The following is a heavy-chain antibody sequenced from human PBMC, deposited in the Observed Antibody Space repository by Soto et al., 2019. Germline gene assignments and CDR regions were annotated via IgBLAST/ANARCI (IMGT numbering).Heavy chain of an antibody. D-gene: IGHD6-13*01. CDR1: GGSIISGGYY. V-gene: IGHV4-31*03. J-gene: IGHJ4*02. CDR3: AREVSSSWYPLDY. Sequence: PSETVSLTCTVSGGSIISGGYYWSWIRQHPGKGLEWIGYIYYSGSTYYNPSLKSRVTISVDTSKNQFSLKLSSVTAADTAVYYCAREVSSSWYPLDYWGQGTLVTVSS. CDR2: IYYSGST.